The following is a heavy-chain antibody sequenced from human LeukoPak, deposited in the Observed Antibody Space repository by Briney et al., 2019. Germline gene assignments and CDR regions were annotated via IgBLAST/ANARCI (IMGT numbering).Heavy chain of an antibody. CDR3: AKDASGYSSNWFDP. Sequence: GGSLRLSCAASGFTFSSYGMHWVRQAPGKGLEWVAVISYDGSNKYYADSVKGRFTISRDNSKNTLYLQMNSLRAEDTAIYYCAKDASGYSSNWFDPWGQGTLVTVSS. J-gene: IGHJ5*02. CDR2: ISYDGSNK. V-gene: IGHV3-30*18. D-gene: IGHD6-13*01. CDR1: GFTFSSYG.